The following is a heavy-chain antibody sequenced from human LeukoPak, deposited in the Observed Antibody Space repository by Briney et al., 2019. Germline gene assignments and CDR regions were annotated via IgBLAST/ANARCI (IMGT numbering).Heavy chain of an antibody. D-gene: IGHD1-26*01. Sequence: GGSLRLPCAASGFTVSSNYMSWVRQAPGKGLEWVSVIYSGGSTYYADSVKGRFTISRDNSKNTLYLQMNRLRPEDTAVYYCARAYGSYQPEYYFDYWGQGTLVTVSS. CDR3: ARAYGSYQPEYYFDY. V-gene: IGHV3-53*01. CDR1: GFTVSSNY. CDR2: IYSGGST. J-gene: IGHJ4*02.